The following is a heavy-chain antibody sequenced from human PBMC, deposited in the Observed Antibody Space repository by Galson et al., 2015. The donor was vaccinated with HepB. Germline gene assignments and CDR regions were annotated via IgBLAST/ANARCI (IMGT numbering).Heavy chain of an antibody. CDR3: ARDREGAMLSV. CDR2: MSGSAGNT. CDR1: GFTFSSYG. V-gene: IGHV3-23*01. Sequence: SLRLSCAGSGFTFSSYGTSWVRHRPGKGLEWVSTMSGSAGNTYYADSAKGRFTVSRDNSKSTMYLQMNSLRAEDTAVYYCARDREGAMLSVGGQGTLVTVSS. J-gene: IGHJ4*02. D-gene: IGHD2-2*01.